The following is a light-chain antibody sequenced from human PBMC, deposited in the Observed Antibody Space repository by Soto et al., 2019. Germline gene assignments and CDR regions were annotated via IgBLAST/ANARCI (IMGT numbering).Light chain of an antibody. V-gene: IGKV1-39*01. CDR2: AAC. CDR1: QSISNY. Sequence: DIQMTQSPSSLSASVGDRVTITCRASQSISNYLNWYQQKPGKAPKLLIYAACSMQSGVPSRFSGSGSETDFTLTISSLQPDDSATYYCQQSFSPLWTFGQGTKVEV. J-gene: IGKJ1*01. CDR3: QQSFSPLWT.